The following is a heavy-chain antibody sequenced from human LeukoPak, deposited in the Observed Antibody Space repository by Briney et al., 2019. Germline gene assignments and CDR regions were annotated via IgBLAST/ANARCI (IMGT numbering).Heavy chain of an antibody. V-gene: IGHV1-18*01. D-gene: IGHD3-10*01. CDR3: ARDLPVTGWLGESHDAFDI. Sequence: GASVKVSCKASGYTFTSYGISWVRQAPGQGLEWMGWISAYNGNTNYAQKLQGRVTMTTDTSTSTAYMELRSLRSDDTAVYYCARDLPVTGWLGESHDAFDIWGQGTMVTVSS. CDR1: GYTFTSYG. CDR2: ISAYNGNT. J-gene: IGHJ3*02.